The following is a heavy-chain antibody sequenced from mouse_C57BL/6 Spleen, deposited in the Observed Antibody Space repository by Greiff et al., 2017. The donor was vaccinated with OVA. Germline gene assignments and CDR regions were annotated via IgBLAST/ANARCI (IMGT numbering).Heavy chain of an antibody. CDR1: GFNIKDYY. CDR3: ARSGNYVGGFMDY. V-gene: IGHV14-2*01. D-gene: IGHD2-1*01. J-gene: IGHJ4*01. Sequence: EVQLQQSGAELVKPGASVKLSCTASGFNIKDYYMHWVKQRPEQGLEWIGRIDPEDGETKYAPKFPGKATITADTSSNTAYLQLSSLTSEDTAVYYCARSGNYVGGFMDYWGQGTSVTVSS. CDR2: IDPEDGET.